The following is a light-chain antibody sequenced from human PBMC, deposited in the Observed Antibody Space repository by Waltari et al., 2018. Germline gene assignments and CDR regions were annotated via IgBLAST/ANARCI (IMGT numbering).Light chain of an antibody. CDR1: SSDVGRYNL. CDR3: QVWAGSDYDVA. V-gene: IGLV2-14*02. J-gene: IGLJ2*01. CDR2: DNS. Sequence: QSALTQPASVSGSPGQSITISCTGTSSDVGRYNLVSWYQQHPGKAPVLVVYDNSDRPSGIPERFSGSSSANTATLTISRVEAGDEADYYCQVWAGSDYDVAFGGGTKL.